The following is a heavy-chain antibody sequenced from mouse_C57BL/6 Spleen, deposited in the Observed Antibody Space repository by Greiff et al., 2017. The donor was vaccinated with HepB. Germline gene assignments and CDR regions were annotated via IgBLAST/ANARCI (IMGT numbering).Heavy chain of an antibody. V-gene: IGHV1-80*01. CDR1: GYAFSSYW. J-gene: IGHJ3*01. D-gene: IGHD1-1*01. Sequence: QVQLQQSGAELVKPGASVKISCKASGYAFSSYWMNWVKQRPGKGLEWIGQIYPGDGDTNYNGKFKGKATLTADKSSSTAYMQLSSLTSEDSAVYFCARGGTVVARETAWFAYWGQGTLVTVSA. CDR2: IYPGDGDT. CDR3: ARGGTVVARETAWFAY.